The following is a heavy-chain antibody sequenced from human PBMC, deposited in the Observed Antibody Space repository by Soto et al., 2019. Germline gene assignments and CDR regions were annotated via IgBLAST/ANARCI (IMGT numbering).Heavy chain of an antibody. Sequence: QVQLQESGPGLVKPSGTLSLTCALSGASIITDNWWSWVRQPPGKEMEWIGEIYHSGNTNFNPSVKSRVTIPVDTSKNQFSRTVSSVTAADTAIYYCARASASSKLRGVVINWGQGTLVTVSS. CDR2: IYHSGNT. D-gene: IGHD3-10*01. J-gene: IGHJ4*02. V-gene: IGHV4-4*02. CDR1: GASIITDNW. CDR3: ARASASSKLRGVVIN.